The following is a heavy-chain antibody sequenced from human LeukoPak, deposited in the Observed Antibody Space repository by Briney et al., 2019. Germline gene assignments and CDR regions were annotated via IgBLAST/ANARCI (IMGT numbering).Heavy chain of an antibody. CDR1: GGSISSYY. J-gene: IGHJ3*02. Sequence: SETLSLTCTVSGGSISSYYWSWIQQPPGKGLEWIGYIYYSGSTNYNPSLKSRVTISVDTSKNQFSLKLSSATAADTAVYYCARSFRGYSYGDAFDIWGQGTMVTVSS. CDR2: IYYSGST. V-gene: IGHV4-59*01. CDR3: ARSFRGYSYGDAFDI. D-gene: IGHD5-18*01.